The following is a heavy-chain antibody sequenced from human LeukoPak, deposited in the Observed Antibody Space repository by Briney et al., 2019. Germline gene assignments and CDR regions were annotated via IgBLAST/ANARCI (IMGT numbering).Heavy chain of an antibody. Sequence: ASVKVSCKASGYTFTSYYMHWVRQAPGQGLEWMGIINPSGGSTSYAQKFQGRVTMTRDTSTSTVYMELSSLRSEDTAVYYCARDPGYYYDSSGYRPHFDYWGQGTLVTVSS. D-gene: IGHD3-22*01. CDR2: INPSGGST. CDR3: ARDPGYYYDSSGYRPHFDY. V-gene: IGHV1-46*01. CDR1: GYTFTSYY. J-gene: IGHJ4*02.